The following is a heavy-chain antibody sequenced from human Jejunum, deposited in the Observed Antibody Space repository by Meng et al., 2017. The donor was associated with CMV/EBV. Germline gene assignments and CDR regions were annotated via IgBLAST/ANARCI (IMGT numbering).Heavy chain of an antibody. CDR3: ANPGGFGPSHNC. CDR2: IRSSGDGT. D-gene: IGHD1-20*01. J-gene: IGHJ4*02. Sequence: SCAATGFTLSSYGMSWVRQAPGKGLEWVSAIRSSGDGTFYADSVKGRFTISRDNSKNTLYLQMNSLRAEDTAIYYCANPGGFGPSHNCWGQGTLVTVSS. CDR1: GFTLSSYG. V-gene: IGHV3-23*01.